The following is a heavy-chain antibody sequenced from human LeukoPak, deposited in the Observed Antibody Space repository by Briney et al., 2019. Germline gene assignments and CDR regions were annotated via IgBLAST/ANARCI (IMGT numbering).Heavy chain of an antibody. CDR1: GFTFSSYE. Sequence: PGGSLRLSCAASGFTFSSYEMNWVRQAPGKGLEWVSYISSSGSTIYYADSVKGRFTISRDNAKNSLYLQMNSLRAEDTAVYYCARLHYSSGYAPPPYYGMDVWGQGTTVTVSS. D-gene: IGHD3-22*01. CDR3: ARLHYSSGYAPPPYYGMDV. V-gene: IGHV3-48*03. CDR2: ISSSGSTI. J-gene: IGHJ6*02.